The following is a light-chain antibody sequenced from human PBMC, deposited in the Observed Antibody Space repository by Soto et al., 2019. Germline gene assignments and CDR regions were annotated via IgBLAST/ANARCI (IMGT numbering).Light chain of an antibody. CDR1: SSDVGGYTY. J-gene: IGLJ1*01. CDR3: SSYTSSSTLYV. CDR2: EVN. V-gene: IGLV2-14*01. Sequence: QSALTQPASVSGSPRQSITISCTGASSDVGGYTYVSWYQQHPGKAPKLIIYEVNNRPSGVSHRFSGSKSGNTASLTISGLQAEDDADYYCSSYTSSSTLYVFGTGTKLTVL.